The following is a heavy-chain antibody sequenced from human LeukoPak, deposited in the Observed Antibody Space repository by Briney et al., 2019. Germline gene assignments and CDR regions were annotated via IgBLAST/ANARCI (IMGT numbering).Heavy chain of an antibody. D-gene: IGHD1-14*01. V-gene: IGHV3-15*07. CDR3: TTKVFGPMDV. Sequence: GGSLRLSCAASGFTFSSAWMNWVRQAPGKGLEWVGRIKSETDGGTTDYAAPVKGRFIISRDDSKNTLYLQMNSLKTEDTAVYYCTTKVFGPMDVWGQGTTVTVSS. CDR2: IKSETDGGTT. J-gene: IGHJ6*02. CDR1: GFTFSSAW.